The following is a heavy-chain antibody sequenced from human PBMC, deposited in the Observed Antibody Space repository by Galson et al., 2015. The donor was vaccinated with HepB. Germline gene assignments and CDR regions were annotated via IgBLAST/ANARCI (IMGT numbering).Heavy chain of an antibody. CDR3: ARWGGDYSNYIVYYYYGMDV. J-gene: IGHJ6*02. D-gene: IGHD4-11*01. V-gene: IGHV4-34*01. Sequence: LSLTCAVYGGSFSGYYWSWIRQPPGKGLEWIGEINHSGSTNYNPSLKSRVTISVDTSKNQFSLKLSSVTAADTAVYYCARWGGDYSNYIVYYYYGMDVWGQGTTVTVSS. CDR2: INHSGST. CDR1: GGSFSGYY.